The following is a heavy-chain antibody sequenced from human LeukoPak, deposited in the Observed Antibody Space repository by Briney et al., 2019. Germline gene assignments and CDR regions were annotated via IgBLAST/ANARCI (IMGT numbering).Heavy chain of an antibody. J-gene: IGHJ4*02. D-gene: IGHD1-26*01. CDR1: GFTFSSYA. V-gene: IGHV3-30-3*01. Sequence: GRSLRISCAASGFTFSSYAMHWVRQAPGKGLEWEAVISYDGSNKYYADSVKGRFTISRDNSKNTLYLQMNSLRAEDTAVYYCAREGELPSTYYFDYWGQGTLVTVSS. CDR2: ISYDGSNK. CDR3: AREGELPSTYYFDY.